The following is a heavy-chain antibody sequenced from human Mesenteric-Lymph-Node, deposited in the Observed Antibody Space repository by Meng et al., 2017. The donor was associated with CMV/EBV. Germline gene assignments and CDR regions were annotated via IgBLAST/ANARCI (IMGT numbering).Heavy chain of an antibody. J-gene: IGHJ4*02. Sequence: GGSLRLSCAASGFTFSSYGMYWVRQAPGKGLEWVAFIWYDGSNKYYADSVKGRFTISRDNSKNTLYLQMNSLRAEDTAVYYCAKDGLALRTPRNNYFDYWGQGTLVTVSS. CDR3: AKDGLALRTPRNNYFDY. D-gene: IGHD1-14*01. CDR2: IWYDGSNK. CDR1: GFTFSSYG. V-gene: IGHV3-30*02.